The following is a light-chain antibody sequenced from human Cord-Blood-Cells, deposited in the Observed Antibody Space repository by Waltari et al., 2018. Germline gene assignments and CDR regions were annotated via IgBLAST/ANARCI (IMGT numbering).Light chain of an antibody. V-gene: IGLV3-27*01. J-gene: IGLJ3*02. CDR1: VLAKRD. Sequence: SYALTQPSSVSVSPGQTARITCSGDVLAKRDARWCQQTPGQPPGLVIYKDSERPSGIPERFSGSSSGTTVTLTISGAQVEDEADYYCYSAADNNRGVFGGGTKLTVL. CDR3: YSAADNNRGV. CDR2: KDS.